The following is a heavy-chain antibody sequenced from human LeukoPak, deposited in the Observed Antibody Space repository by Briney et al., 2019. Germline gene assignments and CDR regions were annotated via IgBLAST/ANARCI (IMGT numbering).Heavy chain of an antibody. V-gene: IGHV4-34*01. CDR3: ARHVPKYYYGSGSRYYFDY. D-gene: IGHD3-10*01. CDR2: INHSGST. J-gene: IGHJ4*02. Sequence: LETLSLTCAVYGGSFSGYYWSWIRQPPGKGLEWIGEINHSGSTNYNPSLKSRVTISVDTSKNQFSLKLSSVTAADTAVYYCARHVPKYYYGSGSRYYFDYWGQGTLVTVSS. CDR1: GGSFSGYY.